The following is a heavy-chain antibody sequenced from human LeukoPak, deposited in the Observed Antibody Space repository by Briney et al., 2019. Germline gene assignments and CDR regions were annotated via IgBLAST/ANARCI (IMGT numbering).Heavy chain of an antibody. CDR1: GVSIRTSTYY. CDR3: ARGYYEPFQS. CDR2: VSDTGTT. V-gene: IGHV4-61*03. D-gene: IGHD3-16*01. J-gene: IGHJ4*02. Sequence: SGTLSLTCNVSGVSIRTSTYYWNWMRQSPGTGLEWIGCVSDTGTTKYNPSLKSRVTISVDTSKNHFSLILMSVTAADTAVYYCARGYYEPFQSWGQGTLVTVSS.